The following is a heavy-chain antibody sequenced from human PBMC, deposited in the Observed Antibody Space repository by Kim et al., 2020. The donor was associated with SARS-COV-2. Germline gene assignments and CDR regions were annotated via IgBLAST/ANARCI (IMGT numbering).Heavy chain of an antibody. J-gene: IGHJ4*02. CDR2: INHSGRT. D-gene: IGHD3-10*01. CDR3: ARRLSNTSGWGSHYCDL. CDR1: GGSFSGYY. Sequence: SETLSLTCAVYGGSFSGYYWSWIRQSPGKGLEWIGEINHSGRTNYNPSLKSRVTISVDTSKNQFSLKLTSVTAADAAVYFCARRLSNTSGWGSHYCDLWGQGILVTVSS. V-gene: IGHV4-34*01.